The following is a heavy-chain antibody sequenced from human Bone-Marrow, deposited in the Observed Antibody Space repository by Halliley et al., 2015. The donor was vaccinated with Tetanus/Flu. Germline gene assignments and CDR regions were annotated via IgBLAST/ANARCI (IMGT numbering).Heavy chain of an antibody. CDR2: IDPSDSYT. Sequence: QLVQSGAEVKKPGESLRISCKGYGYSFTRYWISWVRQMLGKGLEWMGRIDPSDSYTSYSPSFQGHVTLSADKSIDTAYLQWSSLKASDTAMYYCAIIFAENFQHWGQGTLVTVSS. V-gene: IGHV5-10-1*01. CDR1: GYSFTRYW. J-gene: IGHJ1*01. CDR3: AIIFAENFQH. D-gene: IGHD2-21*01.